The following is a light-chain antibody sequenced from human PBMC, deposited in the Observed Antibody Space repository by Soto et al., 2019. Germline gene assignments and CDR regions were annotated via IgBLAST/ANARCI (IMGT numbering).Light chain of an antibody. V-gene: IGLV1-51*01. CDR1: SSNIGNNY. Sequence: QSVLTQPPSVSAAPGQKVTISCSGSSSNIGNNYVSWYQQLPGTAPKLLIYDNNKRPSGIPDRFSGSKSGTSATLGITGLLTGDEAYYHCGTWDISGVFGGGTKVTVL. CDR3: GTWDISGV. J-gene: IGLJ3*02. CDR2: DNN.